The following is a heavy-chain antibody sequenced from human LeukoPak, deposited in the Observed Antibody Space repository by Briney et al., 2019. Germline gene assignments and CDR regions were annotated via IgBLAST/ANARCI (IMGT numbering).Heavy chain of an antibody. Sequence: ESGPTLVNPTQTLTLTCTFSGFSLSTSGMCVSWIRQPPGKALEWLARIDWDDDEFYSTSLRTRLAISKDTSKNQVVLTMTNMDPVDTATYYCAHSGRLFTIFGVVINGFDYWGQGTLVTVSS. D-gene: IGHD3-3*01. CDR3: AHSGRLFTIFGVVINGFDY. J-gene: IGHJ4*02. CDR2: IDWDDDE. CDR1: GFSLSTSGMC. V-gene: IGHV2-70*12.